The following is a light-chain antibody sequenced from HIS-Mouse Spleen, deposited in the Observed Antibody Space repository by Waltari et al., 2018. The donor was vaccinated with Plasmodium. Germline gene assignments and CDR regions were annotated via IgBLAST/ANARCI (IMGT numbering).Light chain of an antibody. V-gene: IGLV3-10*01. CDR2: EDS. Sequence: SYELTQPPSVSVSPGQTARITCSGDALPKKYAYWYQQQSGQAPVLVIYEDSKRPSGTPERVSGSSSGTMATLTISGAQVEDEADYYCYSTDSSGNHRVFGGGTKLTVL. CDR1: ALPKKY. CDR3: YSTDSSGNHRV. J-gene: IGLJ3*02.